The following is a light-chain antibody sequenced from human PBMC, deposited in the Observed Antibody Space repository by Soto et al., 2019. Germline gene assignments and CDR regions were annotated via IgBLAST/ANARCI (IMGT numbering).Light chain of an antibody. CDR3: SSYAGSNTNV. CDR2: EVS. J-gene: IGLJ1*01. V-gene: IGLV2-8*01. Sequence: QSVLTQPPSASGSPGQSVTISCTGTSSDVGGYNYVSWYQQHPGKAPRLMIYEVSKRPSGVPDRFSGSKSGGTASLTVSGLQAEDEADYYCSSYAGSNTNVFGTGTKVTVL. CDR1: SSDVGGYNY.